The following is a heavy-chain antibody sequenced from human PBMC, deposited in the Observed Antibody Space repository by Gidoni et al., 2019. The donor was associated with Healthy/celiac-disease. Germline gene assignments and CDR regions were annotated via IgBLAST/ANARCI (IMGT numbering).Heavy chain of an antibody. V-gene: IGHV5-51*01. CDR3: ARHAHWYYYDSSGYYFNRAADYGMDV. CDR1: GYSFTSYW. J-gene: IGHJ6*02. Sequence: EVQLVQSGAEVKKPGESLKISCKGSGYSFTSYWIGWVRQMPGKGLEWMGIIYPGDSDTRYSPSFQGQVTISADKSISTAYLQWSSLKASDTAMYYCARHAHWYYYDSSGYYFNRAADYGMDVWGQGTTVTVSS. CDR2: IYPGDSDT. D-gene: IGHD3-22*01.